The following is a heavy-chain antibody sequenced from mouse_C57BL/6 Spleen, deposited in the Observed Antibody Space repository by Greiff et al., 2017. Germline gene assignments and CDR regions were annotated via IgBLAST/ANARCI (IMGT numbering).Heavy chain of an antibody. CDR1: GFSLTSYG. V-gene: IGHV2-5*01. CDR3: AKSSDYYGSSYDYAMDY. J-gene: IGHJ4*01. D-gene: IGHD1-1*01. Sequence: QVQLQQSGPGLVQPSQSLSITCTVSGFSLTSYGVHWVRQSPGKGLEWLGVIWRGGSTDYNAAFMSRLSITKDNSKSQVFFIMNSLQADDTAIYYCAKSSDYYGSSYDYAMDYWGQGTSVTVSS. CDR2: IWRGGST.